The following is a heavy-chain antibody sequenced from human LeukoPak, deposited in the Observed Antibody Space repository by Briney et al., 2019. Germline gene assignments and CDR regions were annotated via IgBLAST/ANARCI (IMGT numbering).Heavy chain of an antibody. V-gene: IGHV4-4*07. CDR3: ARDPPTYYYDSSGYYYVDYFDY. CDR2: IYTSGST. J-gene: IGHJ4*02. D-gene: IGHD3-22*01. CDR1: GGSISSYY. Sequence: SQSVSLTCTVSGGSISSYYWSWIRQPAGKGLEWLGRIYTSGSTNYNPSLKSRVTMSVDTSKNQFSLKLSSVTAADTAVYYCARDPPTYYYDSSGYYYVDYFDYWGQGTLVTVSS.